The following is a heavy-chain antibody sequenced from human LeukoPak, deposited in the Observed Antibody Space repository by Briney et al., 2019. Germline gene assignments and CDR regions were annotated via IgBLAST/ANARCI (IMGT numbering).Heavy chain of an antibody. J-gene: IGHJ4*02. CDR2: ISSSSSYI. D-gene: IGHD6-19*01. CDR3: ARDLRYSSGWFPFDY. V-gene: IGHV3-21*01. Sequence: PGGSLRLSCAASGFTFSSYSMNWVRQAPGKGLEWVSSISSSSSYIYYADSVKGRFTISRDNAKNSLYLQMNSLRAEDTAVYYCARDLRYSSGWFPFDYWGQGTLVTVSS. CDR1: GFTFSSYS.